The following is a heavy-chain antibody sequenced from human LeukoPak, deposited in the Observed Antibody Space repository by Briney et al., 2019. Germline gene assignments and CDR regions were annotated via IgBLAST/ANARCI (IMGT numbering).Heavy chain of an antibody. CDR1: GFIFSHYG. CDR2: ITSRSTT. CDR3: AKDGNWARFED. Sequence: QSGGPLRLSCAASGFIFSHYGMNWVRQAPGKGLEWVSGITSRSTTYYADSVKGRFTISRDNSKNMVWLQINSPTAEDTATYYCAKDGNWARFEDWGQGTLVTVSS. D-gene: IGHD7-27*01. J-gene: IGHJ4*02. V-gene: IGHV3-23*01.